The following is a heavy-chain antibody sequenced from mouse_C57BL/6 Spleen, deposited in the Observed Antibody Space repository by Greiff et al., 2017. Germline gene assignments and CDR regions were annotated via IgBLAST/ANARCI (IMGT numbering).Heavy chain of an antibody. Sequence: QVQLQQPGAELVRPGSSVKLSCKASGYTFTSYWMHWVKQRPIQGLEWIGNIDPSDSETNYNQKFKDKATLTVDKYSSTAYMQLSSLTSEDTAVYYCSRDDAGEYYYSIDVCGQGTTVTVAS. CDR2: IDPSDSET. CDR3: SRDDAGEYYYSIDV. V-gene: IGHV1-52*01. D-gene: IGHD2-12*01. CDR1: GYTFTSYW. J-gene: IGHJ4*01.